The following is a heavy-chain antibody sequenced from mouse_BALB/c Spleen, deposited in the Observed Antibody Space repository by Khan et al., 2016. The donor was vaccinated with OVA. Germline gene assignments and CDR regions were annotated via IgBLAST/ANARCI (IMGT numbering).Heavy chain of an antibody. Sequence: VQLQESGAELVKPGASVRLSCKASGYTFTSYYLYWVKQRPGQGLKWIGDINPSNGGTNFNEKLKSKATLTVDKSSRTAYMRLSSLTYEDTAVYYGTRSGYGTFAYWDQGTLVTVSA. CDR1: GYTFTSYY. CDR2: INPSNGGT. CDR3: TRSGYGTFAY. J-gene: IGHJ3*01. D-gene: IGHD4-1*01. V-gene: IGHV1S81*02.